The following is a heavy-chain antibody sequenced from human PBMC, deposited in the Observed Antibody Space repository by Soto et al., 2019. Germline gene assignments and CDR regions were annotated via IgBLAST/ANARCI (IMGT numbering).Heavy chain of an antibody. V-gene: IGHV3-23*01. CDR1: GFTFSSYA. D-gene: IGHD3-3*02. J-gene: IGHJ6*02. CDR2: ISGSGVST. CDR3: AKVPIFGVVSRSYGMDV. Sequence: EVQLLESGGGLVQPGGSLRLSCAASGFTFSSYAMNWVRQAPGKGLEWDSAISGSGVSTYYADSVKGRFTISRDNSKNTLYLQMNSLRAEDTAVYYCAKVPIFGVVSRSYGMDVWGQGTTVTVSS.